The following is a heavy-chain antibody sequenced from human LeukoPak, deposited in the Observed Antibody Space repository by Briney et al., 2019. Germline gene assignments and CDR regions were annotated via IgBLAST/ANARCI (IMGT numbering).Heavy chain of an antibody. CDR2: INPNSGGT. D-gene: IGHD3-10*01. J-gene: IGHJ4*02. CDR3: ARGKERSVWFGEFLPEL. CDR1: GYTFTGYY. V-gene: IGHV1-2*02. Sequence: ASVKVSCKASGYTFTGYYMHWVRQAPGQGLEWMGWINPNSGGTNYAQKFQGRVTMTRDTSISTAYMELSRLRSDDTAVYYCARGKERSVWFGEFLPELWGQGTLVTVSS.